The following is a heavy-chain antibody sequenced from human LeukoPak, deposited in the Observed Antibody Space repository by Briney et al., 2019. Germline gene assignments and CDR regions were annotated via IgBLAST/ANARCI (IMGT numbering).Heavy chain of an antibody. CDR1: RFTFSSYW. D-gene: IGHD2-8*02. CDR3: TLAVGGDEDY. CDR2: IKQDESEK. J-gene: IGHJ4*02. V-gene: IGHV3-7*03. Sequence: PGGSLRLSCAASRFTFSSYWMSWVRQAPGKGLEWVANIKQDESEKYYVDSVKGRFTISRDNAKNSLYLQMNSLRAEDTAVYYCTLAVGGDEDYWGQGTLVTVSS.